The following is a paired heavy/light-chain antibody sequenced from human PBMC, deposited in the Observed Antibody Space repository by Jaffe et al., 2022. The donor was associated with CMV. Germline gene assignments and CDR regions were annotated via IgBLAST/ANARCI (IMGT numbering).Light chain of an antibody. CDR1: QSLSSW. J-gene: IGKJ3*01. V-gene: IGKV1-5*03. CDR3: QQYNYYPLT. CDR2: KAS. Sequence: DIQMTQSPSTLSASIGDRVTITCRASQSLSSWLAWYQQKPGKAPKLLIYKASTLESGVPSRFSGSGSGTEFTLTISSLQPDDFASYYCQQYNYYPLTFGPGTKVDIK.
Heavy chain of an antibody. J-gene: IGHJ3*02. CDR3: ARGEVGDRGLAAFDI. CDR1: GFTVSSNY. V-gene: IGHV3-66*01. Sequence: EVQLVESGGGLVQPGGSLRLSCAASGFTVSSNYMSWVRQAPGKGLEWVSVIYSGGSTYFADSVKGRFSISRDNSRNTLFLQMNSLRAEDTAVYFCARGEVGDRGLAAFDIWGQGTMVTVSS. D-gene: IGHD1-26*01. CDR2: IYSGGST.